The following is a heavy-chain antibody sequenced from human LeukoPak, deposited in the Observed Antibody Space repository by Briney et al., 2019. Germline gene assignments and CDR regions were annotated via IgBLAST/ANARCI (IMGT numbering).Heavy chain of an antibody. D-gene: IGHD6-19*01. CDR1: GFTFNSYA. CDR2: ISGSGGSI. J-gene: IGHJ3*02. V-gene: IGHV3-23*01. CDR3: AKEKFSSDWTPYDAFDI. Sequence: GGSLRLSCAASGFTFNSYAMSWVRQAPGKGLEWVSVISGSGGSIYYADSVKGRFTISRDNSKNTLYLQMNSLRAEDTAVYYCAKEKFSSDWTPYDAFDIWGQGTMVTVSS.